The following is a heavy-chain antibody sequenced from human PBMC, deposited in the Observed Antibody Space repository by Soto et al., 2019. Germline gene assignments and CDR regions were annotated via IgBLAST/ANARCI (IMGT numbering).Heavy chain of an antibody. J-gene: IGHJ4*02. CDR1: GFTVSNNH. V-gene: IGHV3-53*01. CDR2: VHGGGST. Sequence: VPLVASGGGLIQPGGSLRLSCAASGFTVSNNHMTWVRQAAGKGLELVSFVHGGGSTSYADSVKGRFTISRDNSKNTLNLQMDSLRAEDTAIYYCAGRLTTAASLDYWGRGTLVTVSS. D-gene: IGHD3-16*01. CDR3: AGRLTTAASLDY.